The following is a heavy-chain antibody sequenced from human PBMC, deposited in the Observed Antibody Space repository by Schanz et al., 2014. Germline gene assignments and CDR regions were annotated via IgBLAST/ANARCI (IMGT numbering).Heavy chain of an antibody. J-gene: IGHJ4*02. Sequence: EVQLVESGGGWAQPGGSRRLSGAASGFTFGTFCWSGVRQAPGKGLEWVANIKQDESERSYVDSVKGRFTISRDNAKNSLYLQMNSLRAEDTAVYYCARDKGGYYPFDYWGQGTLVTVSS. V-gene: IGHV3-7*01. CDR2: IKQDESER. CDR1: GFTFGTFC. D-gene: IGHD3-3*01. CDR3: ARDKGGYYPFDY.